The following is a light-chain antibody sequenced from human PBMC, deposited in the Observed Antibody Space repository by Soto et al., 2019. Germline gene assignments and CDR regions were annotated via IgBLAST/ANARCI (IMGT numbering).Light chain of an antibody. Sequence: IQLTQSPSSLSASVGDRVTITCRASQGISSYLAWYQQKPGKAPKLLIYAASALQSGVPSRFSGGGSGTNFTLTISSLEPEDFGTYYCQQLNVSPLAFGQGTRLEIK. CDR1: QGISSY. J-gene: IGKJ5*01. CDR3: QQLNVSPLA. CDR2: AAS. V-gene: IGKV1-9*01.